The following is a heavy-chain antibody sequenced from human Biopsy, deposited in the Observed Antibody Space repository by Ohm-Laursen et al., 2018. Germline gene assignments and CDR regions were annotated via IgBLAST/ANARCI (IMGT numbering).Heavy chain of an antibody. J-gene: IGHJ6*02. D-gene: IGHD3-22*01. CDR3: AREEDNSGYDYYGMDV. CDR2: ISAYNGNR. CDR1: GYTFPSYG. V-gene: IGHV1-18*01. Sequence: ASVKVSCKASGYTFPSYGIGWVRQAPGQGLEWMGWISAYNGNRNYAQKFQGRVTMTTDTSTSTAYMELRSLRSDDTAVYFCAREEDNSGYDYYGMDVWGQGTTVTVSS.